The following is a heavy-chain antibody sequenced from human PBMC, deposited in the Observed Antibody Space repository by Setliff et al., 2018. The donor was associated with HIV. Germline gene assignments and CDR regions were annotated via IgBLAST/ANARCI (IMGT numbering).Heavy chain of an antibody. J-gene: IGHJ6*03. CDR1: GLTFNNHP. V-gene: IGHV3-21*01. CDR3: ARDGNYYFYYMDV. CDR2: NGMSGITT. Sequence: PGGSLRLSCAASGLTFNNHPMSWVRQAPGKGLEWVSANGMSGITTYYGGSVKGRFTISRDNAKNSLYLQINSLRAEDTALYYCARDGNYYFYYMDVWGQGTTGTVSS. D-gene: IGHD2-15*01.